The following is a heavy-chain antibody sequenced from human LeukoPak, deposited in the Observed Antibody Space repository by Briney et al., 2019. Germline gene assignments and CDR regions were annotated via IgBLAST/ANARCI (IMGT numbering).Heavy chain of an antibody. V-gene: IGHV4-39*01. CDR2: IYYSGST. Sequence: SETLSLTCTVSGGSISSSSYYWGWIRQPPGKGLEWIGSIYYSGSTYYNPSLKSRVTISVDTSKNQFSLKLSSVTAADTAVYYCARQGYHDSSGYIYGMDVWGQGTTVTVSS. CDR3: ARQGYHDSSGYIYGMDV. D-gene: IGHD3-22*01. CDR1: GGSISSSSYY. J-gene: IGHJ6*02.